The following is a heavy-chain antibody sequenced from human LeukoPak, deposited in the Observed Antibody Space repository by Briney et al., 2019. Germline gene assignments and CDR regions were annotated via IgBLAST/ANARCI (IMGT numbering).Heavy chain of an antibody. CDR2: ISFDGSNK. CDR3: ARDLTATIAAAGSFDY. Sequence: PGGSLRLSCAASGFTFSSYAMHWVRQAPGKGLEWVAVISFDGSNKYYADSVKGRFTISRDISKNTLYLQMNSLRAEDTAVYYCARDLTATIAAAGSFDYWGQGTLVTVSS. V-gene: IGHV3-30-3*01. D-gene: IGHD6-13*01. CDR1: GFTFSSYA. J-gene: IGHJ4*02.